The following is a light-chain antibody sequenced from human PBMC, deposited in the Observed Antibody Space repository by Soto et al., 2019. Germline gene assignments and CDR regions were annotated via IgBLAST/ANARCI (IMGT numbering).Light chain of an antibody. J-gene: IGLJ3*02. CDR3: SSYTTSGTPV. V-gene: IGLV2-14*01. CDR2: EVS. CDR1: SSDVGGYNY. Sequence: QSVLTQPASVSGSPGQSITISCTGTSSDVGGYNYLSWYQQHPSKAPKVMIYEVSNRPSGVSNRFSGSKSGNPASLTISGLQAEDEADYFCSSYTTSGTPVFGGGTKLTVL.